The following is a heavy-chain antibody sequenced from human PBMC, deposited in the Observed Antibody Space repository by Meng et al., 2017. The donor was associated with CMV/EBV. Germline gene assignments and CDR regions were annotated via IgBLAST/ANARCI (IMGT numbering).Heavy chain of an antibody. V-gene: IGHV5-10-1*01. Sequence: KGSGYRFTSYWISWVRQMPGKGLEWMGRIDPSDSYTNYSPSFQGHVTISADKSISTAYLQWSSLKASDTAMYYCAGTYYYDSSGYNHWGQGTLVTVSS. CDR1: GYRFTSYW. J-gene: IGHJ4*02. CDR3: AGTYYYDSSGYNH. D-gene: IGHD3-22*01. CDR2: IDPSDSYT.